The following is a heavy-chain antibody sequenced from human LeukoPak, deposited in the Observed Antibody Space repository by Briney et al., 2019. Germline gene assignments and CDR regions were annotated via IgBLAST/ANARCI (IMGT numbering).Heavy chain of an antibody. CDR3: ARARIAAAPFYHYCMDV. V-gene: IGHV4-59*01. CDR1: GGSISRYY. Sequence: SETLSLTCTVSGGSISRYYWSWIRQPPGKGLEWIGYKDYSGSTNYNRSLKSRVTISVDTSKNQFSLKLSSVTAADTAVYFCARARIAAAPFYHYCMDVWGKGTTVTVSS. D-gene: IGHD6-13*01. J-gene: IGHJ6*03. CDR2: KDYSGST.